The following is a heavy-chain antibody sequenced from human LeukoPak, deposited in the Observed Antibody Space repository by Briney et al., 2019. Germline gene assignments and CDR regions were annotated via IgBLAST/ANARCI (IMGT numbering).Heavy chain of an antibody. D-gene: IGHD1-26*01. CDR3: ASGGGSYGRWYFDL. Sequence: SETLSLTCTVSGGSISSYYWSWIRQPPGKGLEWIGYIYYSGSTNYNPSLKSRVTISVDTSKNQFSLKLSSVTAADTAVYYCASGGGSYGRWYFDLWGRGTLVTVSS. V-gene: IGHV4-59*01. CDR1: GGSISSYY. J-gene: IGHJ2*01. CDR2: IYYSGST.